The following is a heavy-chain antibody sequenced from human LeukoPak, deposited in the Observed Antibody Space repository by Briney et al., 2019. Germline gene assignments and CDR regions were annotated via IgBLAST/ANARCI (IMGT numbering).Heavy chain of an antibody. J-gene: IGHJ4*02. CDR3: ARVWFGEHFDY. D-gene: IGHD3-10*01. V-gene: IGHV3-48*03. Sequence: GGSLRLSCAASGFTFSSYEMNWVRQAPGKGLEWVSYISSSGSTIYYADSVKGRFTISRDNAKNSLYLQMNSLRAEDTAVYYCARVWFGEHFDYWGQGTLVTVSS. CDR2: ISSSGSTI. CDR1: GFTFSSYE.